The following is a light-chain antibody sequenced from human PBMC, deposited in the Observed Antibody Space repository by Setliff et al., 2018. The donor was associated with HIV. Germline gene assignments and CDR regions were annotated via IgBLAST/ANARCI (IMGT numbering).Light chain of an antibody. CDR2: DVN. CDR3: CAFAVSNYNYF. Sequence: QSVLTQPRSVSGSPGQSVTISCTGASSDVGAYNYVSWYQQNPGKAPKLMIYDVNKRPSGVPDRFSGSKSGNTASLTISGLQAEDEADYYCCAFAVSNYNYFFRTGTKVTVL. CDR1: SSDVGAYNY. J-gene: IGLJ1*01. V-gene: IGLV2-11*01.